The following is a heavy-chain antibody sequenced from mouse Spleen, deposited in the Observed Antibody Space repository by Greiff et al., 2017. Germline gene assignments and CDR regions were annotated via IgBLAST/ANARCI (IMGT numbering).Heavy chain of an antibody. CDR1: GFTFSDYG. CDR2: ISNLAYSI. CDR3: ARGNYLYYFDY. D-gene: IGHD2-1*01. Sequence: DVKLVESGGGLVKPGGSLKLSCAASGFTFSDYGMAWVRQAPGKGPEWVAFISNLAYSIYYADTVTGRFTISRENAKNTLYLEMSSLRSEDTAMYYCARGNYLYYFDYWGQGTTLTVSS. V-gene: IGHV5-15*02. J-gene: IGHJ2*01.